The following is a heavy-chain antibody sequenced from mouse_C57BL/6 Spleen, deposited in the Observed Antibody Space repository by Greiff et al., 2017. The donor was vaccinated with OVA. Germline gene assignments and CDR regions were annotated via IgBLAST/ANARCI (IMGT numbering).Heavy chain of an antibody. Sequence: VQLKESGPELVKPGASVKISCKASGYSFTDYNMNWVKQSNGKSLEWIGVINPNYGTTSYNQKFKGKATLTVDQSSSTAYMQLNSLTSEDSAVYYCARRGSSYAYWYFDVWGTGTTVTVSS. CDR3: ARRGSSYAYWYFDV. D-gene: IGHD1-1*01. CDR1: GYSFTDYN. V-gene: IGHV1-39*01. J-gene: IGHJ1*03. CDR2: INPNYGTT.